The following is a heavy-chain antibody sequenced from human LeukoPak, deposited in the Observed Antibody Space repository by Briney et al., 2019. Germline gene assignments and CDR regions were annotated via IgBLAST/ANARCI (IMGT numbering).Heavy chain of an antibody. J-gene: IGHJ4*02. CDR1: GGSVSSGSYY. V-gene: IGHV4-61*01. Sequence: SETLSLTCTVSGGSVSSGSYYWSWIRQPPGKGLEWIGYIYYSGSTNYNPSLKSRVTISVDTSKNQFSLKLSSVTAADTAVYYCARVRTYYFDYWGQGTLVTVSS. CDR3: ARVRTYYFDY. CDR2: IYYSGST.